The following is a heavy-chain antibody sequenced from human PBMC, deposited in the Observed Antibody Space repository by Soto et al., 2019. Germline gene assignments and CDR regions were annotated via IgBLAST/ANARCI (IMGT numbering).Heavy chain of an antibody. J-gene: IGHJ6*02. CDR2: IIPIFGTA. D-gene: IGHD5-12*01. CDR3: ARDKGGWWLLYHYYYGMDV. CDR1: GGTFSSYA. Sequence: GASVKVSCKASGGTFSSYAISWVRQAPGQGLEWMGGIIPIFGTANYAQKFQGRVTITADKSTSTAYMELSSLRSEDTAVYYCARDKGGWWLLYHYYYGMDVWGQGTTVTVSS. V-gene: IGHV1-69*06.